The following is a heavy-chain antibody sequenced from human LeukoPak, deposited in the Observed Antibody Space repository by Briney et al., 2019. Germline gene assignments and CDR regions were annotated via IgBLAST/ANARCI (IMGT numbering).Heavy chain of an antibody. CDR2: INPSGGST. CDR1: GYTFTSYY. V-gene: IGHV1-46*01. D-gene: IGHD3-22*01. Sequence: PAASVKVSCKASGYTFTSYYMHWVRQAPGQGLEWMGIINPSGGSTSYAQKFQGRVTMTEDTSTDTAYMELSSLRSEDTAVYYCATERSYYDSGGYSPGYGMDVWGQGTTVTVSS. CDR3: ATERSYYDSGGYSPGYGMDV. J-gene: IGHJ6*02.